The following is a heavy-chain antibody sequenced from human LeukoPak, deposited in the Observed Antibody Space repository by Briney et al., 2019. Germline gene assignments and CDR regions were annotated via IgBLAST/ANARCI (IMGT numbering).Heavy chain of an antibody. V-gene: IGHV3-23*01. CDR3: ARRLVTAGITDFFDS. CDR1: GFTFSDYS. Sequence: GGSLRLSCTASGFTFSDYSMSWVRQAPGAGLEWVSAISPAGDRTTDADSVKGRFTISRDNSKSTLYLQMNGLTAEDTALYYCARRLVTAGITDFFDSWGQGTLVSVSS. D-gene: IGHD2-2*01. CDR2: ISPAGDRT. J-gene: IGHJ4*02.